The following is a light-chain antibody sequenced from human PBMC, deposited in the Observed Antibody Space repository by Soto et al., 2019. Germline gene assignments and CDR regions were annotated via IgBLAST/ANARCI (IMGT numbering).Light chain of an antibody. CDR2: GAS. Sequence: ELVLTQSPGTLSLSPGERATLSCRASQSVSSSYLAWYQQKPGQAPRLLIYGASSRATGIPDRFSGSGSGTDFTRIISRLEPEDYAVYYCQQGTFVGGTKVEIK. V-gene: IGKV3-20*01. CDR1: QSVSSSY. CDR3: QQGT. J-gene: IGKJ4*01.